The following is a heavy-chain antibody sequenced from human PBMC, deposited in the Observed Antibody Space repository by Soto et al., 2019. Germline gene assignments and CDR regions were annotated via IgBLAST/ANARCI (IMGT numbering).Heavy chain of an antibody. Sequence: SETLSLTCTVSGGSVSSGSYYWSWIRQPPGTGLEWIGEINHSGSTNYNPSLKSRVTISVDTSKNQFSLKLTSVTAADTAVYYCARDKVGAIDYWGQGTLVTVS. D-gene: IGHD1-26*01. CDR2: INHSGST. V-gene: IGHV4-61*01. CDR3: ARDKVGAIDY. CDR1: GGSVSSGSYY. J-gene: IGHJ4*02.